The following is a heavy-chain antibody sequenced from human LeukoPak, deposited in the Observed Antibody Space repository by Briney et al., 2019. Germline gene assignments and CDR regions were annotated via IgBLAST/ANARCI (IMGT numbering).Heavy chain of an antibody. J-gene: IGHJ6*03. CDR3: AKAAAGPTPAYYYYYMDV. Sequence: GGSLRLSCAASGFTFSIYAMSWVRQAPGKGLEWVSSISPSGGTTYYADAVKGRFTMSRDNSKKTVYVEMSSLTADDTALDYCAKAAAGPTPAYYYYYMDVWGKGTTVTVSS. CDR1: GFTFSIYA. D-gene: IGHD6-13*01. CDR2: ISPSGGTT. V-gene: IGHV3-23*01.